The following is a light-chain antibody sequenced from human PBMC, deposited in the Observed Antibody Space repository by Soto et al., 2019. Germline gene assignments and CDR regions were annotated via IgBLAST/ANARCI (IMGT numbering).Light chain of an antibody. CDR2: GVS. V-gene: IGKV3-20*01. CDR1: QSVSSSY. CDR3: QQYGSSPDT. Sequence: ETVLTQSPGTLSLSPGERATLSCRASQSVSSSYLAWYQQKPGQAPRLLIYGVSSRASGIPDRFSGSGSGADFTLTISTLEPEDFGVYYCQQYGSSPDTFGQGTKLEIK. J-gene: IGKJ2*01.